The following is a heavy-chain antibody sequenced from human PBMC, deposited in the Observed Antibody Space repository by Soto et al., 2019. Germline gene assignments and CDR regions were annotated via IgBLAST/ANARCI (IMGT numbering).Heavy chain of an antibody. CDR2: VENSGST. Sequence: SETLSLTCSVSGGSVSSESYYWNWIRQTPGKGLEWIGNVENSGSTKYNPSLKSRVTISVDTSKNQFSLKLSSVTGADTAVYYCARERGDSHWIDPWGQGTLVTVSS. D-gene: IGHD2-21*01. CDR3: ARERGDSHWIDP. J-gene: IGHJ5*02. V-gene: IGHV4-61*01. CDR1: GGSVSSESYY.